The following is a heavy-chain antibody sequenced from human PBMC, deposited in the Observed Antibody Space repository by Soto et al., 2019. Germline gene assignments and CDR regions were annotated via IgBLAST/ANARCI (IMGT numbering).Heavy chain of an antibody. CDR1: GFTFSNAW. CDR3: TTASNYYGSGSYN. V-gene: IGHV3-15*01. CDR2: IKSKTDGGTT. Sequence: GGSLRLSCAASGFTFSNAWMSWVRQAPGKGLEWVGRIKSKTDGGTTDYAAPVKGRFTISRDDSKNTLYLQMNSLKTEDTAVYYCTTASNYYGSGSYNWGQGTLVTVSS. D-gene: IGHD3-10*01. J-gene: IGHJ4*02.